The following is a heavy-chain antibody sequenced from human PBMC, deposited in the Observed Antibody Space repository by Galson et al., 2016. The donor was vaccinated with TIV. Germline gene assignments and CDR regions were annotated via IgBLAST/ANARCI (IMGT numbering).Heavy chain of an antibody. Sequence: QSGAEVKKPGESLKISCKASGYNFMNYWIGWVRHMPGKGLGWMGIIYPGDSNTRYSPSFEGQVTISADMSINTAYLQWSSPNASDTAIYYCATHTRTTVVRLYYYFDLWSRGTLITVSS. CDR2: IYPGDSNT. J-gene: IGHJ2*01. CDR1: GYNFMNYW. D-gene: IGHD4-23*01. CDR3: ATHTRTTVVRLYYYFDL. V-gene: IGHV5-51*01.